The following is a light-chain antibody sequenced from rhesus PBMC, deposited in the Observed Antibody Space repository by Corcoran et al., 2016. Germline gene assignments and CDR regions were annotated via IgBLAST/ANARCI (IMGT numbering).Light chain of an antibody. V-gene: IGKV1-25*01. CDR1: QDITNN. CDR2: KAS. Sequence: DIQMTQSPSSLSASIGDRVTITCQASQDITNNLAWYQQKPGKVPNLLIYKASTLNSGVPSRFSGSGSGTGFTITISSLKPEDFASYNCQHSYGTPLYSFGQGTKVELK. J-gene: IGKJ2*01. CDR3: QHSYGTPLYS.